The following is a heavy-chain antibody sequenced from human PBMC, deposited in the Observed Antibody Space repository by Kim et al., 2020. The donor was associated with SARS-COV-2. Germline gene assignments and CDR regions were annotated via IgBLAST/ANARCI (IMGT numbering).Heavy chain of an antibody. V-gene: IGHV3-73*01. CDR2: IRSKVCWYAS. CDR3: TRIPRKTLAFWDAWDV. Sequence: GGSLRLSCAASGFTFSDSPMHWVRQASGKGLEWVARIRSKVCWYASSYAASGKVRITIARDDSAITAYLHSNSVKTEDTSVYECTRIPRKTLAFWDAWDV. D-gene: IGHD3-3*02. J-gene: IGHJ3*01. CDR1: GFTFSDSP.